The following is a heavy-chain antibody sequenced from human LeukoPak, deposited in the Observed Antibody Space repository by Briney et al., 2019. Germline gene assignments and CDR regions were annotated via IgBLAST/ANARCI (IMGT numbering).Heavy chain of an antibody. Sequence: ASVKVSCKASGYTFTGYYIHWVRQAPGQGLEWMGWINPNIGGTKYAHKFQGMVTINMDTSSSTAYMELSRLRSDETPVYYCARGDYDYVWGSYRYYDYWGQGTLVTVSS. CDR1: GYTFTGYY. CDR3: ARGDYDYVWGSYRYYDY. D-gene: IGHD3-16*02. J-gene: IGHJ4*02. CDR2: INPNIGGT. V-gene: IGHV1-2*02.